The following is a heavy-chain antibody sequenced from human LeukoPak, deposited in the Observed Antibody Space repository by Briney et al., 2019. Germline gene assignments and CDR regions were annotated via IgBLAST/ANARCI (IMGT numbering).Heavy chain of an antibody. D-gene: IGHD3-22*01. CDR1: GGTFSSYA. CDR3: ARGRYNYYDSSGYYYFAYLQH. V-gene: IGHV1-69*01. J-gene: IGHJ1*01. Sequence: SSVKVSCKASGGTFSSYAISWVRQAPGQGLEWMGGIIPIFGTANYAQKFQGRVTITADESTSTAYMELSSLRSEDTAVYYCARGRYNYYDSSGYYYFAYLQHWGQGTLVTVSS. CDR2: IIPIFGTA.